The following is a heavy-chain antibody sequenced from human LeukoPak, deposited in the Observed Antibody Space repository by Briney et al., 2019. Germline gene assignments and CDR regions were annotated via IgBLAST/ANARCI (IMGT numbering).Heavy chain of an antibody. CDR3: AREALVAVAASDY. J-gene: IGHJ4*02. V-gene: IGHV1-2*02. CDR1: GYTFTGYY. Sequence: ASVKVSCKASGYTFTGYYMHWVRQAPGQGLEWMGWINPNSGGTNYAQKFQGRVTMTRDTSISTAYMELSRLRSDDTAVYYCAREALVAVAASDYWGQGTLVTVSS. CDR2: INPNSGGT. D-gene: IGHD2-15*01.